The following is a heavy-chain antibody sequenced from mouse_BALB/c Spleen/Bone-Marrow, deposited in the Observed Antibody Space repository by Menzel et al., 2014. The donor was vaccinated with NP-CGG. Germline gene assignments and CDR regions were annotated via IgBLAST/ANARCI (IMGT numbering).Heavy chain of an antibody. Sequence: LVESGAELVKPGASVKLSCKASGYTFTSYWMHWVKQRPGQGLEWIGEINPSNGRTNYNEKFKSKATLTVDKSSSTAYMQLSSLTSEDSAVYYCARGRPSAMDYWGQGTSVTVSS. V-gene: IGHV1S81*02. CDR3: ARGRPSAMDY. J-gene: IGHJ4*01. CDR1: GYTFTSYW. CDR2: INPSNGRT.